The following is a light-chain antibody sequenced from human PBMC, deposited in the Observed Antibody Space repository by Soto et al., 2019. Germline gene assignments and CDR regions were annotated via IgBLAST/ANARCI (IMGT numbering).Light chain of an antibody. V-gene: IGKV3-11*01. CDR1: QSVNAY. Sequence: LTHSPVTLSLSPGERATLSCRASQSVNAYLAWYQQKPGQAPRLLIYDASVRATGIPARFSGSGSGTDFTLTISSLETEDSAVYYCQQHLGRQTFGQGTKVDI. J-gene: IGKJ1*01. CDR3: QQHLGRQT. CDR2: DAS.